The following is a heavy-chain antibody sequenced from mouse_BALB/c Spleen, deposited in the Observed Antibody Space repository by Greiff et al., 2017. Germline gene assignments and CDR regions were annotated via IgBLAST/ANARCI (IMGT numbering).Heavy chain of an antibody. V-gene: IGHV1-4*01. CDR2: INPSSGYT. J-gene: IGHJ3*01. D-gene: IGHD2-4*01. CDR3: ARTETTMITTGFAY. CDR1: GYTFTSYT. Sequence: VKLMESGAELARPGASVKMSCKASGYTFTSYTMHWVKQRPGQGLEWIGYINPSSGYTNYNQKFKDKATLTADKSSSTAYMQLSSLTSEDSAVYYCARTETTMITTGFAYWGQGTLVTVSA.